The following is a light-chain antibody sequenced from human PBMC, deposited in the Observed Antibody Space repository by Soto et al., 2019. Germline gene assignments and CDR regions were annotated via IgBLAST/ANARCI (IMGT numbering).Light chain of an antibody. V-gene: IGLV1-40*01. J-gene: IGLJ1*01. Sequence: QPPSVSGAPGQRVTISCTGSSSNLGAGYDVHWYQLLPGTAPKLLIYGNRNRPSGVPDRFSGSKSGTSASLAITGLQAEDEADYYCQSYDNSLGVCYVFGTGTKVTVL. CDR1: SSNLGAGYD. CDR2: GNR. CDR3: QSYDNSLGVCYV.